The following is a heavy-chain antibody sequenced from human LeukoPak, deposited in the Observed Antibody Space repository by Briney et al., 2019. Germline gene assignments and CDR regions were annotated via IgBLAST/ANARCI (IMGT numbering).Heavy chain of an antibody. J-gene: IGHJ6*03. V-gene: IGHV1-2*02. D-gene: IGHD6-13*01. CDR1: GYTFTRYY. CDR2: ISPNSGGT. Sequence: ASVKVSCKASGYTFTRYYMHWVRQAPGQGLEWMGWISPNSGGTNYAQKFQGRVTMTRDTSISTAYMEVSRLRSDDTAVYYCAKAAAGSQHSYYYYYYLDVWGTGATVTISS. CDR3: AKAAAGSQHSYYYYYYLDV.